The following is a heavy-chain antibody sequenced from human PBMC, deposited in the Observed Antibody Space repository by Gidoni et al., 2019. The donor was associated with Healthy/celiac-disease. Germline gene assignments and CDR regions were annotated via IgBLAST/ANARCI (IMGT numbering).Heavy chain of an antibody. Sequence: EVQLVESGGGLVKPGGSLRLSCAASGFTFSNAWMRWVRLAPGKGLEWVSRIKRKTDGGRTDYAAPVKGRFTISRDDSKNTLYLQMNSLKTEDTAVYYCTTEGDVLRYFDWLLPHDDALDIWGQGTMVTVSS. D-gene: IGHD3-9*01. CDR3: TTEGDVLRYFDWLLPHDDALDI. V-gene: IGHV3-15*01. CDR2: IKRKTDGGRT. J-gene: IGHJ3*02. CDR1: GFTFSNAW.